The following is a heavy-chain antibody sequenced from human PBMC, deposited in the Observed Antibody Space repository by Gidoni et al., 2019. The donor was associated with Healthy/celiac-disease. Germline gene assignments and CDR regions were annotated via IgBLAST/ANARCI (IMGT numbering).Heavy chain of an antibody. Sequence: EVQLVESGGGLVQPGRSLRLSFAASGFTFDDYAMHWVRQAPGKGLEWVSGISWNSGSIGYADSVKCRFTISRDNAKNSLYLQMNSLRAEDTAFYYCSNAPITYGDYPLDYWGQVTLVTVSS. D-gene: IGHD4-17*01. CDR1: GFTFDDYA. CDR2: ISWNSGSI. J-gene: IGHJ4*02. CDR3: SNAPITYGDYPLDY. V-gene: IGHV3-9*01.